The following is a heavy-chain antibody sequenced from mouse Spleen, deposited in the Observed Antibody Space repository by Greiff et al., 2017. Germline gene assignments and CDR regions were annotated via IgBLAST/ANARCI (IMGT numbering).Heavy chain of an antibody. CDR3: ARSSFTTVVAEYFDV. D-gene: IGHD1-1*01. Sequence: VQLQQSGPELVKPGASVKISCKASGYAFSSSWMNWVKQRPGKGLEWIGRIYPGDGDTNYNGKFKGKATLTADKSSSTAYMQLSSLTSEDSAVYFCARSSFTTVVAEYFDVWGAGTTVTVSS. CDR2: IYPGDGDT. J-gene: IGHJ1*01. CDR1: GYAFSSSW. V-gene: IGHV1-82*01.